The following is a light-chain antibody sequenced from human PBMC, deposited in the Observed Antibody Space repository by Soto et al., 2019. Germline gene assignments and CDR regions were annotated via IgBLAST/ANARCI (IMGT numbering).Light chain of an antibody. CDR2: GAS. J-gene: IGKJ5*01. CDR1: RRISRN. V-gene: IGKV3-15*01. Sequence: EVVVTHSPATLSVSPGERATLSCRASRRISRNLAWYQQKPGQAPRLLIYGASTRATGIPARFSGSGSETEFTLTISNLQSEDFAVYYCQQYGTSEIIFGQGTRLEIK. CDR3: QQYGTSEII.